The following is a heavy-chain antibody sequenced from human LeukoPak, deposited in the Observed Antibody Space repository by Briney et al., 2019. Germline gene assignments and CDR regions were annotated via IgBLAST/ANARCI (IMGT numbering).Heavy chain of an antibody. Sequence: PGGSLRLSCVACGFTFSRYWMSWVRQAPGKGLEWVAKIKQDGSGQYYLDSVKGRFTISRDNAKNSLYLQMNSLRAEDTAVYFCTTGYSSGWYNEGNYWGQGTLVTVSS. CDR2: IKQDGSGQ. CDR3: TTGYSSGWYNEGNY. J-gene: IGHJ4*02. D-gene: IGHD6-19*01. V-gene: IGHV3-7*01. CDR1: GFTFSRYW.